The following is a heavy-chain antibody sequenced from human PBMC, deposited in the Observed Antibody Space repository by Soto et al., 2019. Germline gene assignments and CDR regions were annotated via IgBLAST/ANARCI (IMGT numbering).Heavy chain of an antibody. CDR2: INPNSGGT. V-gene: IGHV1-2*04. CDR1: GYTFTGYY. CDR3: ARVHAIGTWDSSGLPV. J-gene: IGHJ6*02. Sequence: QVQLVQSGAEVKKPGASVKVSCKASGYTFTGYYMHWVRQAPGQGLEWMGWINPNSGGTNYAQKFQGWVTMTRNTPISTAYMELCRLRSDDTALDHRARVHAIGTWDSSGLPVRGQRTPVTVPS. D-gene: IGHD1-26*01.